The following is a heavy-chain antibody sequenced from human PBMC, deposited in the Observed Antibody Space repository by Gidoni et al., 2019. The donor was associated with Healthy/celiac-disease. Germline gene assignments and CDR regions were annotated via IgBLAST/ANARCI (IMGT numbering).Heavy chain of an antibody. Sequence: QVQLVQSGAEVKKPGASVKVSCKASGYTFTGYYMHWVRQAPGQGLEWMGWINPNSGGTNYAQKFQGRVTMTRDTSISTAYKELSRLRSDDTAVYYCARGLWFGELLQEAHYYYYYGMDVWGQGTTVTVSS. J-gene: IGHJ6*02. V-gene: IGHV1-2*02. CDR1: GYTFTGYY. CDR2: INPNSGGT. CDR3: ARGLWFGELLQEAHYYYYYGMDV. D-gene: IGHD3-10*01.